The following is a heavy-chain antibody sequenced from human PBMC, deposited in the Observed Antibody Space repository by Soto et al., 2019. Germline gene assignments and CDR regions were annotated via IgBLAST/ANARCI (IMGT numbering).Heavy chain of an antibody. J-gene: IGHJ3*02. CDR3: ATNYYDSSGYPMYAFDI. V-gene: IGHV1-8*01. Sequence: ASVKVSCKASGYTFTSYDINWVRQATGQGLEWMGWMNPNSGNTGYAQKFQGRVTMTRNTSISTAYMELSSLRSEDTAVYYCATNYYDSSGYPMYAFDIWGQGTMVTVSS. CDR2: MNPNSGNT. CDR1: GYTFTSYD. D-gene: IGHD3-22*01.